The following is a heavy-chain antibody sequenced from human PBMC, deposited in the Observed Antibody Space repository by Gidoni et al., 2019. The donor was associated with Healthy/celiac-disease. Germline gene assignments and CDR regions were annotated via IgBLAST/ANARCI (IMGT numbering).Heavy chain of an antibody. D-gene: IGHD6-19*01. V-gene: IGHV3-48*03. J-gene: IGHJ4*02. CDR1: GFTFSSYE. Sequence: EVQLVESGGGLVQPGGPLRLSCAASGFTFSSYEMNWVRQAPGKGLAWVSYISSSGSTIYYADSVKGRFTISRDNAKNSLYLQMNSLRAEDTAVYYCARGDSSGWYALYWGQGTLVTVSS. CDR2: ISSSGSTI. CDR3: ARGDSSGWYALY.